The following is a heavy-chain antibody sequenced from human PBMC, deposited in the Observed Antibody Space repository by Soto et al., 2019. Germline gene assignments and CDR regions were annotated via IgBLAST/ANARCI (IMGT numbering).Heavy chain of an antibody. Sequence: SETLSLTCTVSGGSISSSSYYWGWIRQPPGKGLEWIGSIYYSGSTYYNPSLKSRVTISVDTSKNQFSLKLSSVTAADTAVYYCARHEVVGASFDYWGQGTLVTVPS. V-gene: IGHV4-39*01. CDR2: IYYSGST. CDR3: ARHEVVGASFDY. D-gene: IGHD1-26*01. CDR1: GGSISSSSYY. J-gene: IGHJ4*02.